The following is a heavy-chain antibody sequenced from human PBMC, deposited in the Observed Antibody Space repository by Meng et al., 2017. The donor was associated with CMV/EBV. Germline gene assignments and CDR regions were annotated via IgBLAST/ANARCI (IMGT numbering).Heavy chain of an antibody. J-gene: IGHJ4*02. CDR3: ARTNGYLPSYFDY. V-gene: IGHV3-21*01. D-gene: IGHD5-24*01. Sequence: AASGLTFSDYSMNWVRQAPGKGLEWVSSISSSSIYIYYADSVKGRFTISRDNAKDSLSLQMSSLRAEDTAMYYCARTNGYLPSYFDYWGQGTLVTVSS. CDR2: ISSSSIYI. CDR1: GLTFSDYS.